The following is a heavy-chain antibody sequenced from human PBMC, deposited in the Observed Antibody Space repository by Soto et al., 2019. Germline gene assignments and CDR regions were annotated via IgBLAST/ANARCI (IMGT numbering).Heavy chain of an antibody. Sequence: ASVKVSCKASGYTFTSYGISWVRQAPGQGLEWMGWISAYNGNTNYAQKLQGRVTMTTDTSTSTAYMGLRSLRSEDTAVYYCARISPHYYDSSGSRDYWGQGTLVTVSS. CDR3: ARISPHYYDSSGSRDY. J-gene: IGHJ4*02. CDR1: GYTFTSYG. CDR2: ISAYNGNT. D-gene: IGHD3-22*01. V-gene: IGHV1-18*01.